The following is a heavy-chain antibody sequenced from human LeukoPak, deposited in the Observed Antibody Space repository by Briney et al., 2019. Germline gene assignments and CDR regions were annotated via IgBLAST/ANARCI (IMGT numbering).Heavy chain of an antibody. CDR1: GFTFSSYG. CDR3: AKDDTGIVGATAAAFDI. Sequence: QPGRSLRLSCAASGFTFSSYGMHWVRQAPGKGLEWVAVISYDGSNKYYADSVKGRFTISRDNSKNTLYLQMNSLRAEDAAVYYCAKDDTGIVGATAAAFDIWGQGTMVTVSS. V-gene: IGHV3-30*18. D-gene: IGHD1-26*01. CDR2: ISYDGSNK. J-gene: IGHJ3*02.